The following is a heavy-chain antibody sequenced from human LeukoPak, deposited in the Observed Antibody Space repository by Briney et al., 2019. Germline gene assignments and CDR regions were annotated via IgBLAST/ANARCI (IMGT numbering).Heavy chain of an antibody. V-gene: IGHV3-74*01. CDR2: ISPDWRTT. CDR1: GVTFSTYW. CDR3: ARARAYSYGYLDS. Sequence: PGGSLRLSCAASGVTFSTYWMHWVRKAPGKGLGWVRRISPDWRTTTYADSVEGRFTISRDNAKNTLYLQMNSLRAEDTAVYYCARARAYSYGYLDSWGQGILVNVSS. D-gene: IGHD5-18*01. J-gene: IGHJ4*02.